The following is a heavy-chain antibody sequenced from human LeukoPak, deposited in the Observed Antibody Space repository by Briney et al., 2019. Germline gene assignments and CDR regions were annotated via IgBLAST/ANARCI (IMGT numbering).Heavy chain of an antibody. Sequence: GGSLRLSCAASGFDVKSHDIHWVRQPIGKGLEWVSSIESPRDIYYAGSVKGRFTISREDAENSVYPQMNNLRVEDTAIYYCAKVRRLVAYDYWGRGTLVTVSS. D-gene: IGHD3-10*01. CDR2: IESPRDI. CDR3: AKVRRLVAYDY. CDR1: GFDVKSHD. J-gene: IGHJ4*02. V-gene: IGHV3-13*01.